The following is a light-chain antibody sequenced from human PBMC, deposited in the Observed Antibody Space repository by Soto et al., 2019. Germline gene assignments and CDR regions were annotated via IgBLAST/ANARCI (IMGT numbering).Light chain of an antibody. Sequence: IVLSQSPGTLSLSPGEKATLSCRASQDINTYLGWYQQKPGQPPRLLIYDASNRASGIPARFSGSGSGTDFTLTINSLEPEDFAIYYCQHRYNWPLTFGAGTKVDIK. V-gene: IGKV3-11*01. CDR2: DAS. J-gene: IGKJ4*01. CDR3: QHRYNWPLT. CDR1: QDINTY.